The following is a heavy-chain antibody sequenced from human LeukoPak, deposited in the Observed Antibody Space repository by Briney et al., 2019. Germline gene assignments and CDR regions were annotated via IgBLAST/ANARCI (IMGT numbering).Heavy chain of an antibody. V-gene: IGHV4-59*01. D-gene: IGHD3-10*01. CDR2: IYYSGST. Sequence: SETLSLTCTVSGGSISSYYWSWIRQPPGKGLEWIGYIYYSGSTNYNPSLKSRVTTSVDTSKNQFSLKLSSVTAADTAVYYCARVAVGWFGELSFDYWGQGTLVTVSS. CDR1: GGSISSYY. J-gene: IGHJ4*02. CDR3: ARVAVGWFGELSFDY.